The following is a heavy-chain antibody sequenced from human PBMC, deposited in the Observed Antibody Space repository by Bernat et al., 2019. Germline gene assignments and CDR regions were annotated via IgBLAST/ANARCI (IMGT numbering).Heavy chain of an antibody. CDR1: GFTFSSYG. J-gene: IGHJ6*02. Sequence: QVQLVESGGGVVQPGRSLRLSCAASGFTFSSYGMHWVRQAPGKGLEWVAVIWYDGSNKYYADSVKDRFTISRDNSKNTLYLQMNSLRAEDTAVYYCAREAGHYYGSGTPVYYGMDVWGQGTTVTVSS. CDR3: AREAGHYYGSGTPVYYGMDV. D-gene: IGHD3-10*01. V-gene: IGHV3-33*01. CDR2: IWYDGSNK.